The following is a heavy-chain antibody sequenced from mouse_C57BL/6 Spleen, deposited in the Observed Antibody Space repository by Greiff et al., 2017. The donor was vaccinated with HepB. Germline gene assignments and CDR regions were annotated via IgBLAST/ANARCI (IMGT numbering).Heavy chain of an antibody. D-gene: IGHD1-2*01. CDR1: GYAFSSSW. Sequence: VQLQQSGPELVKPGASVKISCKASGYAFSSSWMNWVKQRPGKGLEWIGRIYPGDGDTNYNGKFKGKATLTADKSSSTAYMQLSSLTSEDSAVYFCARSSYYGPPAMDEWGQGTSGTGSS. CDR2: IYPGDGDT. J-gene: IGHJ4*01. V-gene: IGHV1-82*01. CDR3: ARSSYYGPPAMDE.